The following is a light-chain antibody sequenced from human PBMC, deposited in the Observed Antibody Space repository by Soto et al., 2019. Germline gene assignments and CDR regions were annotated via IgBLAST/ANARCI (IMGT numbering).Light chain of an antibody. CDR1: QSVSSSY. Sequence: EIVLTQSPGTLSLSPGERATLSCRASQSVSSSYLAWYQQTPGQAPRLLIYGASSRATGIPDRFSGSGSGTAFTLTISRLEPEDFAVYYCQQYGSSPPFTFGPGTKVDIK. V-gene: IGKV3-20*01. J-gene: IGKJ3*01. CDR2: GAS. CDR3: QQYGSSPPFT.